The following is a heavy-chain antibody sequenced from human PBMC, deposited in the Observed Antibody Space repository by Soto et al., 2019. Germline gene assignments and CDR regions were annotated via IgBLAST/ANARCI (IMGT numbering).Heavy chain of an antibody. Sequence: SVKVSCKASGYTFTSYAMHWVRQAPGQRLEWMGWINAGNGNTKYSQKFQGRVTITRDTSASTAYMELSSLRSEDTAVYYCARDTPDSSGYYYLFDPWGQGTLVTVSS. CDR1: GYTFTSYA. V-gene: IGHV1-3*01. CDR3: ARDTPDSSGYYYLFDP. CDR2: INAGNGNT. J-gene: IGHJ5*02. D-gene: IGHD3-22*01.